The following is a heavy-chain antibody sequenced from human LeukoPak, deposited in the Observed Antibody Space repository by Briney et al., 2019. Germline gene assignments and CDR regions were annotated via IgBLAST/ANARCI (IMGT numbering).Heavy chain of an antibody. CDR1: GFTFSSYA. D-gene: IGHD3-3*01. CDR3: AKEGTIFGTSGRFDY. V-gene: IGHV3-23*01. Sequence: PGGSLRLSCAASGFTFSSYAMSWVRQAPGKGLEWVSAISGSGGSTYYADSVKGRFTISRDNFKNTLYLQMNSLRAEDTAVYYCAKEGTIFGTSGRFDYWGQGTLVTVSS. CDR2: ISGSGGST. J-gene: IGHJ4*02.